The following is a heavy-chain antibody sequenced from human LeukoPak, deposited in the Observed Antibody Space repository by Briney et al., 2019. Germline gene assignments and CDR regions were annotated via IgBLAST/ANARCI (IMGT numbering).Heavy chain of an antibody. CDR2: MNPNSGNT. V-gene: IGHV1-8*01. D-gene: IGHD2-15*01. CDR3: ARWDCSGGSCYLNYFDY. J-gene: IGHJ4*02. Sequence: GASVKVSCTASGYTFTSYDINWVRQATGQGLEWMGWMNPNSGNTGYAQKFQGRVTMTRNTSISTAYMELSSLRSEDTAVYYCARWDCSGGSCYLNYFDYWGQGTLVTVSS. CDR1: GYTFTSYD.